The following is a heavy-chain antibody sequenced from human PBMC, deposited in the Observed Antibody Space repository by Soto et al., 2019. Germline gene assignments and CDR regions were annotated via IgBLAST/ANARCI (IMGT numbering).Heavy chain of an antibody. D-gene: IGHD3-16*01. CDR1: GFTFSSYA. Sequence: PGGSLRLSCAASGFTFSSYAMHWVRQAPGKGMEWVAVISYEGSNKYYADPVKGRFTISRDNSKNTLYLQMNSLRAEDTAVYYCARDYVRGDSVGFDYWGQGTLVTVSS. V-gene: IGHV3-30-3*01. CDR2: ISYEGSNK. CDR3: ARDYVRGDSVGFDY. J-gene: IGHJ4*02.